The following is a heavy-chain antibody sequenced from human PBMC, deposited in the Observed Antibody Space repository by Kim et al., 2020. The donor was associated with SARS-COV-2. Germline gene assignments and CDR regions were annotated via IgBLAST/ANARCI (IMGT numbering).Heavy chain of an antibody. Sequence: ASVKVSCKASGYTFDTFSLYWLRQAPGQRFEWLGWINGGNGNTRYSQNFQGRVPFTRDTSATTAYMELTSPTFKDTAAYYCASEGSGSYNCPDPWGRGTL. CDR1: GYTFDTFS. CDR2: INGGNGNT. J-gene: IGHJ5*02. V-gene: IGHV1-3*01. D-gene: IGHD3-10*01. CDR3: ASEGSGSYNCPDP.